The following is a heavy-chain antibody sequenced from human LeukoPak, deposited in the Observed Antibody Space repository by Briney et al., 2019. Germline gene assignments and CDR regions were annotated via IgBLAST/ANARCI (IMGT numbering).Heavy chain of an antibody. Sequence: GGSLRLSCAASGFTFSSYAMTWIRQAPGKGLAWVSTFYVSGGSGGIKFYADYAKGQLTISSDNSKTTLYLQMNSLRAEDTAVYYCAKDRSGSRDWGQGTLVTVSS. CDR2: FYVSGGSGGIK. J-gene: IGHJ1*01. CDR1: GFTFSSYA. V-gene: IGHV3-23*01. D-gene: IGHD3-10*01. CDR3: AKDRSGSRD.